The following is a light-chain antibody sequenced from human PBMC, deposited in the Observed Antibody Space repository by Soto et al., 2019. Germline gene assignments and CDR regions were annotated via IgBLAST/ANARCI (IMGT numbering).Light chain of an antibody. V-gene: IGKV1-39*01. CDR1: QTISNY. Sequence: DIQMTQSPSSLSASIGDRVTITCRASQTISNYLNWYQQKPGKAPNLLISAASSLESGVPSRFSGSGSGTDFTLTISSLQPVDFATYYCQQSYSTPFTFGPGTKVDVK. J-gene: IGKJ3*01. CDR3: QQSYSTPFT. CDR2: AAS.